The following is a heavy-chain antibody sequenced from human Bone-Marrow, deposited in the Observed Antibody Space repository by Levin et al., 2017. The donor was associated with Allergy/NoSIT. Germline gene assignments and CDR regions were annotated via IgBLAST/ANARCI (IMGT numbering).Heavy chain of an antibody. CDR2: IANKGGNYNT. D-gene: IGHD5-12*01. CDR1: GFTFSDHY. CDR3: ADVGHSYGLDV. V-gene: IGHV3-72*01. Sequence: GESLKISCAGSGFTFSDHYIDWVRQAPGKGLEWVGRIANKGGNYNTQYAASMKGRFTISRDDSKNSVYLQMSSLKTEDTAVYYCADVGHSYGLDVWGEGTAVTVSS. J-gene: IGHJ6*04.